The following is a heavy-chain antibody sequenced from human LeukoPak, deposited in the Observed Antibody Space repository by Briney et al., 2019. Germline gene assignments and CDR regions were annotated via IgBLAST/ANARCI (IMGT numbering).Heavy chain of an antibody. CDR1: GGSISSSSYY. Sequence: PSQTLSLTCTVSGGSISSSSYYWGWIRQPPGKGLEWIGSIYYSGSTYYNPSLKSRVTISVDTSKNQFSLKLSSVTAADTAVYYCARAPGYGYCSGGSCPGWFDPWGQGTLVTVSS. CDR3: ARAPGYGYCSGGSCPGWFDP. CDR2: IYYSGST. V-gene: IGHV4-39*07. J-gene: IGHJ5*02. D-gene: IGHD2-15*01.